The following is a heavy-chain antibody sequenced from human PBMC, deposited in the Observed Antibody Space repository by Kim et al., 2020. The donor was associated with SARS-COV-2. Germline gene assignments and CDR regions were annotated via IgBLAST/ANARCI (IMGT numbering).Heavy chain of an antibody. V-gene: IGHV3-7*01. CDR2: GGEK. Sequence: GGEKNYAESVKGRFTITRDNAEKSVSLQMNSLRAEDTAIYYCARGSVNLLLWGQGNLVTVSS. D-gene: IGHD1-26*01. CDR3: ARGSVNLLL. J-gene: IGHJ4*02.